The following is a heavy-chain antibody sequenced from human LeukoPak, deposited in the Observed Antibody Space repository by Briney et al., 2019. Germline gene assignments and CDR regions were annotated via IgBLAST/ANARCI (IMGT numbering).Heavy chain of an antibody. CDR1: GYTFTGYY. CDR3: ARGRSSSWVTVYFDY. V-gene: IGHV1-2*02. J-gene: IGHJ4*02. D-gene: IGHD6-13*01. CDR2: INPNSGGT. Sequence: GASVKVSCKASGYTFTGYYMHWVRQAPGQGLEWMGWINPNSGGTNYAQKFQGRVTMTRDTSISTAYMELSRLRSDDTAVYYCARGRSSSWVTVYFDYWGQGTLVTVSS.